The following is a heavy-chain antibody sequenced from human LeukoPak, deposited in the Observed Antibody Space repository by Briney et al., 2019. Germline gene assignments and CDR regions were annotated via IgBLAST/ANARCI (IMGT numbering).Heavy chain of an antibody. D-gene: IGHD6-13*01. CDR1: GGSISNYY. CDR2: IYYSGST. CDR3: ARGGAAAGLARFDY. J-gene: IGHJ4*02. Sequence: PSETLSLTCTVSGGSISNYYWSWIRQPPGKGLEWIGDIYYSGSTNYNPSLKSRVTISVDASKNQFSLKLSSVTAADTAVYYCARGGAAAGLARFDYWGQGTLVTVSS. V-gene: IGHV4-59*01.